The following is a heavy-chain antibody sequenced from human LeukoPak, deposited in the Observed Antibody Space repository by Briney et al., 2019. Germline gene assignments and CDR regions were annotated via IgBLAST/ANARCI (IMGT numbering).Heavy chain of an antibody. D-gene: IGHD2-21*02. V-gene: IGHV4-59*01. CDR3: ARTRYCGGDCYIVDY. Sequence: SETLSLTCTVSGGSISSYYWSWIRQPPGKGLEWIGYIYYSGSTNYNPSLKSRVTISVDTSKNQFSLKLSSVTAADTAVYYCARTRYCGGDCYIVDYWGQGTLVTVSS. CDR2: IYYSGST. J-gene: IGHJ4*02. CDR1: GGSISSYY.